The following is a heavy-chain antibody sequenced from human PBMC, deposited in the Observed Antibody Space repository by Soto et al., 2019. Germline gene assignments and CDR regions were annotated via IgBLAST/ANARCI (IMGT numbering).Heavy chain of an antibody. V-gene: IGHV3-23*01. CDR1: GFTFTTDA. CDR3: ANGGGGGTPTILGAFDI. J-gene: IGHJ3*02. D-gene: IGHD3-16*01. CDR2: ITSAHT. Sequence: EGQLLESGGGLVQPGGSLRLSCAASGFTFTTDAMGWVRQAPGKGLDWVSTITSAHTYYAESVEGRFTISRNNSKNTLYMQMNSLRLEDTAVYYCANGGGGGTPTILGAFDIWGQGTMVSVS.